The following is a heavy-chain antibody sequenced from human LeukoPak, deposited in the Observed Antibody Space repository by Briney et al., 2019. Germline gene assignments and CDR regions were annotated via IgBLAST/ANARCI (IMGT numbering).Heavy chain of an antibody. J-gene: IGHJ5*02. CDR3: ARIVVVSAAQYNWFDP. CDR1: GGSFSGYY. Sequence: SETLSLTCAVYGGSFSGYYWSWIHQSPGKGLEWIGEINHSGTTNYNPSLKSRVTISVDTSKNQLSLKLRSVTAADTAVYYCARIVVVSAAQYNWFDPWGQGTLVTVSS. V-gene: IGHV4-34*01. D-gene: IGHD2-2*01. CDR2: INHSGTT.